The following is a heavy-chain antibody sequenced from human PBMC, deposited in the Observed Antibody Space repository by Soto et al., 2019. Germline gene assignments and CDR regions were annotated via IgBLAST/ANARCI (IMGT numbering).Heavy chain of an antibody. J-gene: IGHJ6*03. CDR2: MNPNSGNT. V-gene: IGHV1-8*01. Sequence: QVQLVQSGAEVKKPGASVKVSCKASGYTFTSYDINWVRQATGQGLEWMGWMNPNSGNTGYAQKFQGRVTMTRNISISTAYMELSSLRSEDTAVYYCARAAAGQPYYYYYYYMDVWGKGTTVTVSS. CDR1: GYTFTSYD. CDR3: ARAAAGQPYYYYYYYMDV. D-gene: IGHD6-13*01.